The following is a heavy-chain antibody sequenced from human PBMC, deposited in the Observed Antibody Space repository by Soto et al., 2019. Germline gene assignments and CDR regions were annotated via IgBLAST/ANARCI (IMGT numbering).Heavy chain of an antibody. Sequence: SVKVSCKASGGTFSSYAISWVRQAPGQGLEWMGGIIPIFGTADYAQKFQGRVTITRNTSISTAYMELSSLRSEDKAVYYCARGVFSGHVWGQGTTVTVSS. CDR2: IIPIFGTA. CDR3: ARGVFSGHV. J-gene: IGHJ6*02. CDR1: GGTFSSYA. V-gene: IGHV1-69*05.